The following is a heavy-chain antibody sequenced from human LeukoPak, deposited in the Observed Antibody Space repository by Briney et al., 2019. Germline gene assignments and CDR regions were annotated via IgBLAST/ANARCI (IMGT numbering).Heavy chain of an antibody. CDR2: ISSSSSYI. CDR3: ARARVVAARGTDY. J-gene: IGHJ4*02. Sequence: GGSLRLSCAASGFTFSSYSMHWVRQAPGKGLEWVSSISSSSSYIYYADSVKGRFIISRDNAKNSLYLQMNSLRAEDTAVYYCARARVVAARGTDYWGQGTLVTVPS. V-gene: IGHV3-21*01. CDR1: GFTFSSYS. D-gene: IGHD2-15*01.